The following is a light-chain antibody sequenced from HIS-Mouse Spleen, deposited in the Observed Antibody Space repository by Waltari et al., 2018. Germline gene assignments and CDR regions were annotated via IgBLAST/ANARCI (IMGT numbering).Light chain of an antibody. CDR1: ALPKQY. CDR2: KDS. Sequence: SYELTQPPSVSVSPGQTARITCSGDALPKQYAYWYQQKPGQAPVLVIDKDSERPSGLPELFSGSSSGTTVTLTISGVQAEDEADYYCQSADSSGTGWVFGGGTKLTVL. J-gene: IGLJ3*02. V-gene: IGLV3-25*03. CDR3: QSADSSGTGWV.